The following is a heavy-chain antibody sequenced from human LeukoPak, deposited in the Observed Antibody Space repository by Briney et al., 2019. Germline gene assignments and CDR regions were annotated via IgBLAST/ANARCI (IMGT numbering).Heavy chain of an antibody. J-gene: IGHJ4*02. D-gene: IGHD5-18*01. CDR3: AWSRDTSMVTGYFDY. Sequence: SETLSLTCTVSGASISSYYWSWLRQPPGEGLEWIGYIYYSGSTNYNPSLKSRVTISADTSQNQISLRLSSVTAADTAVYYCAWSRDTSMVTGYFDYWGQGTLVTVSS. CDR1: GASISSYY. V-gene: IGHV4-59*01. CDR2: IYYSGST.